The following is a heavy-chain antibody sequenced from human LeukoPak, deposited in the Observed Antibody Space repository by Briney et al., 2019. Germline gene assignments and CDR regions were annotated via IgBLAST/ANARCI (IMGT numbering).Heavy chain of an antibody. V-gene: IGHV4-34*01. J-gene: IGHJ6*02. CDR1: GGSFSGYY. CDR2: INHSGST. Sequence: SETLSLTCAVYGGSFSGYYWSWIRQPPGKGLEWIGEINHSGSTNYNPSFKSRVTISVDTSKNQFSLKLSSVTAADTAVYYCARYTYDSSGLGCYYYYGMDVWGQGTTVTVSS. D-gene: IGHD3-22*01. CDR3: ARYTYDSSGLGCYYYYGMDV.